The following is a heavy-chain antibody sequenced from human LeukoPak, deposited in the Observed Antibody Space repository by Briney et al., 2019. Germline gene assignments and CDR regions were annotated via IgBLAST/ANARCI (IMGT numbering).Heavy chain of an antibody. J-gene: IGHJ4*02. CDR1: GGTFISYA. Sequence: SVKVSCKASGGTFISYAISWVRQAPGQGLEWMGGIIPIFGTANYAQKFQGRVTITADKSTSTAYLELSSLRSEDTAVYYCARMYSSSGIFDYWGQGTLVTVSS. V-gene: IGHV1-69*06. CDR3: ARMYSSSGIFDY. CDR2: IIPIFGTA. D-gene: IGHD6-13*01.